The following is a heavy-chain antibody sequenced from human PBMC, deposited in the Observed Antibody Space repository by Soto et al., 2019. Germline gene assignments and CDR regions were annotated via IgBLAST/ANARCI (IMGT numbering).Heavy chain of an antibody. CDR2: FDPEDGET. CDR1: GYTLTELS. D-gene: IGHD6-19*01. J-gene: IGHJ4*02. CDR3: ATDLLSSGKFDY. V-gene: IGHV1-24*01. Sequence: GASVQVSCKVSGYTLTELSMHWVRQAPGKGLEWMGGFDPEDGETIYAQKFQGRVTMTEDTSTDTAYMELSSLRSEDTAVYYCATDLLSSGKFDYWGRGTLVTSPQ.